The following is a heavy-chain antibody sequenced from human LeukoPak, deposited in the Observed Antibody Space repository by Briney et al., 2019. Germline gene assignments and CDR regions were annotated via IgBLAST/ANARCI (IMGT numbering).Heavy chain of an antibody. D-gene: IGHD3-22*01. CDR2: INPNTGGT. J-gene: IGHJ4*02. CDR1: GYTFTAYY. V-gene: IGHV1-2*02. Sequence: ASVKVSCKASGYTFTAYYIHWVRQAPGQGLEWMGWINPNTGGTNYAQKFQGRVTMTRDTSISTAYMVLSRLRSDDTAVYYCARVGATYYYDSSGYAHFDYWGQGTLVTVSS. CDR3: ARVGATYYYDSSGYAHFDY.